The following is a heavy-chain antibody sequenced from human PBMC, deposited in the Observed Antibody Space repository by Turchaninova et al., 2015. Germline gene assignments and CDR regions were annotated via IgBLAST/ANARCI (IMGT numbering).Heavy chain of an antibody. Sequence: EVQLVPFGAEVKKPGETLKVPSKGAGSTVTSSWIGWVRQMPAKCLEWIGTIYPGDYDTRYSPSFQGQVTISADKSISTAYLQWSSLKASDTAMYYCARPGRDGYTAIDYWGQGTLVTVSS. CDR2: IYPGDYDT. CDR3: ARPGRDGYTAIDY. J-gene: IGHJ4*02. D-gene: IGHD5-24*01. CDR1: GSTVTSSW. V-gene: IGHV5-51*01.